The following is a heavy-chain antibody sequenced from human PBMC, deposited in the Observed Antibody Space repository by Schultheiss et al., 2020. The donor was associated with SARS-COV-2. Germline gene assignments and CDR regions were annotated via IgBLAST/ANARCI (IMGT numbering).Heavy chain of an antibody. V-gene: IGHV3-9*01. Sequence: GGSLRLSCAASGFTFDDYGMHWVRQAPGKGLEWVSGISWNSGSIGYADSVKGRFTISRDNAKNSLYLQMNSLRAEDTALYYCARDLTVAARFYYWGQGTLVTVSS. J-gene: IGHJ4*02. D-gene: IGHD6-6*01. CDR2: ISWNSGSI. CDR1: GFTFDDYG. CDR3: ARDLTVAARFYY.